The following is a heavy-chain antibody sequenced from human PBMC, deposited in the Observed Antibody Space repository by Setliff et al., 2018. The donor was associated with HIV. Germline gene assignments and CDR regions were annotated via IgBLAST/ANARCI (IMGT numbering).Heavy chain of an antibody. J-gene: IGHJ5*02. CDR2: GTT. V-gene: IGHV4-31*02. CDR3: ARVEAYSRGRGGFDP. D-gene: IGHD6-19*01. Sequence: GTTYYNPSLRSRVTISIDTSKDQFSLDLTSVTAADTGVYYCARVEAYSRGRGGFDPWGQGTLVTVSS.